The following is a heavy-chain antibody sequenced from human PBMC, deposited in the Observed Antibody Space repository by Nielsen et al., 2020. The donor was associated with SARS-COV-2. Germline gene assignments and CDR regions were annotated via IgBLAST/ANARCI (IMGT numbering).Heavy chain of an antibody. CDR3: ARDPIGGARPYYFDY. Sequence: GGSLRLSCAASGFTFSNYAMHWVRQAPGKGLEWAAVISYDESNKYYADSVKGRFTISRDNAKNSLYLQMNSLRAEDTALYHCARDPIGGARPYYFDYWGQGTLVTVSS. V-gene: IGHV3-30*04. J-gene: IGHJ4*02. D-gene: IGHD1-26*01. CDR2: ISYDESNK. CDR1: GFTFSNYA.